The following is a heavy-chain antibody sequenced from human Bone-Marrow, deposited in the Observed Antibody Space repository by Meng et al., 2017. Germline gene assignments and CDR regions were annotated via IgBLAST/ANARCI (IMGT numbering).Heavy chain of an antibody. Sequence: GPRQQWGARLLKPSETLSLTCVVSGGSFSDYYWSWIRQPPGKGLEWIGEINHSGSTNYNPSLENRATISVDTSQNNLSLKLSSVTAADSAVYYCARGPTTMAHDFDYWGQGTLVTVSS. V-gene: IGHV4-34*01. CDR3: ARGPTTMAHDFDY. D-gene: IGHD4-11*01. J-gene: IGHJ4*02. CDR2: INHSGST. CDR1: GGSFSDYY.